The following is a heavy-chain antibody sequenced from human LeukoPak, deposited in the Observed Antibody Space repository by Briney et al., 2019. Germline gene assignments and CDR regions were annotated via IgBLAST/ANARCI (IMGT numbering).Heavy chain of an antibody. Sequence: SETLSLTCAVYGGSFSGYYWSWIRQPPGKGLEWIGEINHSGSTNYNPSLKSRVTTSVDTSKNQFSLKLSSVTAADTAVYYCARAPYSSSWLGLDYWGPGTLVTVSS. CDR3: ARAPYSSSWLGLDY. V-gene: IGHV4-34*01. J-gene: IGHJ4*02. CDR2: INHSGST. D-gene: IGHD6-13*01. CDR1: GGSFSGYY.